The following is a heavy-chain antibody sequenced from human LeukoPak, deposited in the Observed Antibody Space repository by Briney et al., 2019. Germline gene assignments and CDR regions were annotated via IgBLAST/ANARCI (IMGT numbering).Heavy chain of an antibody. D-gene: IGHD2-2*01. Sequence: SQTLSLTCAASGGSISSGGYSWSWIRQPPGKGLEWIGYIYHSGSTYYNPSLKSRVTISVDRSKNQFSLKLSSVTAADTAVYYCARGDCSSTSCYAGGSFYYFDYWGQGTLVTVSS. CDR1: GGSISSGGYS. J-gene: IGHJ4*02. V-gene: IGHV4-30-2*01. CDR2: IYHSGST. CDR3: ARGDCSSTSCYAGGSFYYFDY.